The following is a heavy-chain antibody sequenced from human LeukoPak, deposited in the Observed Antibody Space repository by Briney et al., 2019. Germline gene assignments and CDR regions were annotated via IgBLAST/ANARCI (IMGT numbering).Heavy chain of an antibody. J-gene: IGHJ4*02. D-gene: IGHD2-21*02. CDR1: GGTFSSYA. V-gene: IGHV1-69*05. Sequence: SVKVSCKASGGTFSSYAISWVRQAPGQGLEWMGGIIPIFGTANYAQKFQGRVTMTRDMSTSTVYMELSSLRSEDTAVYYCARGICGGDCYLFDYWGQGTLVTVSS. CDR2: IIPIFGTA. CDR3: ARGICGGDCYLFDY.